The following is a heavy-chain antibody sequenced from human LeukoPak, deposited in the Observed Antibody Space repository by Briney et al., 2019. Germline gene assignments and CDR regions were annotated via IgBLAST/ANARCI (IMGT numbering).Heavy chain of an antibody. CDR2: IYTSGTT. CDR3: ARMGLGGNGEFDN. Sequence: PSETLSLTCTVSGGSISSYYWSWIRQPAGKGLEWIGRIYTSGTTNYNPSPKSRVTISVDRSREQISLKLTSVITADTAVYYCARMGLGGNGEFDNWGQGTLDTVSS. V-gene: IGHV4-4*07. D-gene: IGHD4-23*01. CDR1: GGSISSYY. J-gene: IGHJ4*02.